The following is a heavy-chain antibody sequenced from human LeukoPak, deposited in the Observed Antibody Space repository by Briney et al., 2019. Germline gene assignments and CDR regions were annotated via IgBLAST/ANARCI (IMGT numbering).Heavy chain of an antibody. D-gene: IGHD6-19*01. CDR3: ARWGSGWYWYGWFDP. J-gene: IGHJ5*02. CDR2: INHSGST. CDR1: GGSFSGYY. V-gene: IGHV4-34*01. Sequence: SETLSLTCAVYGGSFSGYYWSWIRQPPGQGLEWMGEINHSGSTNYNPSLKSRVTISVDTSKNQFSLKLSSVTAADTAVYYCARWGSGWYWYGWFDPWGQGTLVTVSS.